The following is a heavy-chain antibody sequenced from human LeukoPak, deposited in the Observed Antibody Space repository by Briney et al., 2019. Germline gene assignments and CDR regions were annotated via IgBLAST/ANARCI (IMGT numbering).Heavy chain of an antibody. Sequence: ASVKVSCKASGYTFTSYYMYWVRQAPGQGLEWMGIINPSGGSPGYAQKFQGRVTMTRDTSTSTGYMELSSLRSEDTAVYYCARGSGGPPDYWGQGTLVTVSS. J-gene: IGHJ4*02. CDR3: ARGSGGPPDY. V-gene: IGHV1-46*01. D-gene: IGHD6-19*01. CDR1: GYTFTSYY. CDR2: INPSGGSP.